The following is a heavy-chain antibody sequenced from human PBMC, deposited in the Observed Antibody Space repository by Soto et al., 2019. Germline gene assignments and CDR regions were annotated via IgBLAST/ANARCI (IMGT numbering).Heavy chain of an antibody. CDR2: IKQDGSGK. Sequence: GGSLRLSCAASGFTFSSYWMSWVRQAPGKGLEWVANIKQDGSGKYYVDSVRGRFTISRDNAKNSLYLQMNSLRADDTAVYYCARDDIAGPFDYWGQGTLVTVSS. CDR3: ARDDIAGPFDY. J-gene: IGHJ4*02. CDR1: GFTFSSYW. V-gene: IGHV3-7*01. D-gene: IGHD6-13*01.